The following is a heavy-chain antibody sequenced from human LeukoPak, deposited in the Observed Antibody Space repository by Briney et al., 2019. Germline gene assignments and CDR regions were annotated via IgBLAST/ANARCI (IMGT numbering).Heavy chain of an antibody. J-gene: IGHJ4*02. CDR2: ISPYNGNT. CDR1: GYTFNTYG. Sequence: ASVKVSCKPYGYTFNTYGITWVRQAPGQGLEWMGWISPYNGNTNYAQKLQGRVTMTTDTSTSTAYMELRSLRSDDTAVYYCARDWGVLLWFGELLTPEIPALGYWGQGTLVTVSS. D-gene: IGHD3-10*01. CDR3: ARDWGVLLWFGELLTPEIPALGY. V-gene: IGHV1-18*01.